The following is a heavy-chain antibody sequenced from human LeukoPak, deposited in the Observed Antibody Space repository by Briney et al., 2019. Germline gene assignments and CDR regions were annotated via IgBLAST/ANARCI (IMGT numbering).Heavy chain of an antibody. J-gene: IGHJ4*02. V-gene: IGHV4-59*01. CDR3: ARDRDYGGNIFDY. CDR2: IYYSGST. Sequence: SETLSLTCTVSGGSISSYYWSWIRQPPGKGLEWIGYIYYSGSTDYNASLKSRVTISVDTSKNQFSLKLSSVTAADTAVYYCARDRDYGGNIFDYWGQGTLVTVSS. CDR1: GGSISSYY. D-gene: IGHD4-23*01.